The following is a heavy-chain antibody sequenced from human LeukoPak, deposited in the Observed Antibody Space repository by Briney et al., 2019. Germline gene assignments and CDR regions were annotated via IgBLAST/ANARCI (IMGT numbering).Heavy chain of an antibody. V-gene: IGHV3-23*01. CDR1: GFTFSNAW. CDR2: ISGSGGST. J-gene: IGHJ4*02. D-gene: IGHD2-2*02. CDR3: AKVQGAISSSTSCYNPLYY. Sequence: GGSLRLSCAASGFTFSNAWMNWVRQAPGKGLEWVSAISGSGGSTYYADSVKGRFTISRDNSKNTLYLQMNSLRAEDTAVYYCAKVQGAISSSTSCYNPLYYWGQGTLVTVSS.